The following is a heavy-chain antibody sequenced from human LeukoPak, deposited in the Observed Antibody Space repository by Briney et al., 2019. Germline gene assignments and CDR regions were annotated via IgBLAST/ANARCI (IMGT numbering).Heavy chain of an antibody. V-gene: IGHV3-23*01. J-gene: IGHJ4*02. D-gene: IGHD1-26*01. CDR3: AVREGASYSGRFDY. CDR1: GFTFSSYG. CDR2: ISGSGGVT. Sequence: GGSLRLSCAASGFTFSSYGMHWVRQAPGKGLEWVSVISGSGGVTFYADSMKGRFTISRDNTKNTLYLQMNSLRAEDTAVYFCAVREGASYSGRFDYWGQGTLVTVSS.